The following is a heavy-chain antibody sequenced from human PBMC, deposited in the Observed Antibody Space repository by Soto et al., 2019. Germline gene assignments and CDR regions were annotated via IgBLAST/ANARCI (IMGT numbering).Heavy chain of an antibody. D-gene: IGHD1-20*01. CDR3: TRNLYNTGDFDH. V-gene: IGHV1-8*02. J-gene: IGHJ4*02. CDR1: GSTFTDYD. Sequence: QVQLMQSGAEVRKPGASVKVSCKASGSTFTDYDINWVRQATGQGLEWLGWMTPKSGYTGYAQKFQGRVTLTRDTSRGTAYMELSSLTSEDTAVYYCTRNLYNTGDFDHWGQGTLVTVSS. CDR2: MTPKSGYT.